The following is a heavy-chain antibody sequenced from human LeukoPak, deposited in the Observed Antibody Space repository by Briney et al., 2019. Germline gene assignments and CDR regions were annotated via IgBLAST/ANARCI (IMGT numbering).Heavy chain of an antibody. Sequence: GGSLRLSCVASGFTFSSYAMSWLRQAPGKGLEWVSAISGSGGSTYYADSVKGRFTISRDNSKNTLYLQMNSLRAEDTAVYYCAKSSYYYDSSGYWYWGQGTLVTVSS. D-gene: IGHD3-22*01. CDR3: AKSSYYYDSSGYWY. CDR2: ISGSGGST. J-gene: IGHJ4*02. CDR1: GFTFSSYA. V-gene: IGHV3-23*01.